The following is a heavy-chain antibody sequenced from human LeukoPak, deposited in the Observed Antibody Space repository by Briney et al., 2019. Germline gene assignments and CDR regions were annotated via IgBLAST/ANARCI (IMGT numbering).Heavy chain of an antibody. J-gene: IGHJ6*02. V-gene: IGHV4-61*02. CDR2: IYTSGST. Sequence: SETLSLTCTVSGVSISSGSYYWSWLRQPAGKGLEWIGRIYTSGSTNYNPSLKSRVTISVDTSKNQFSLKLSSVTAADTAVYYCARDLYGMDVWGQGTTVTVSS. CDR1: GVSISSGSYY. CDR3: ARDLYGMDV.